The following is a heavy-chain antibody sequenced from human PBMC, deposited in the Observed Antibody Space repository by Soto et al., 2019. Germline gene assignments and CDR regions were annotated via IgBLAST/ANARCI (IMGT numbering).Heavy chain of an antibody. CDR3: ARGIAAAGTLWFDP. CDR1: GGSFSGYY. V-gene: IGHV4-34*01. D-gene: IGHD6-13*01. Sequence: SETLSLTCAVYGGSFSGYYWSWIRQPPGKGLEWIGEINHSGSTNYNPSLKSRVTISVDTSKNQFSLKLGSVTAADTAVYYCARGIAAAGTLWFDPWGQGTLVTVSS. J-gene: IGHJ5*02. CDR2: INHSGST.